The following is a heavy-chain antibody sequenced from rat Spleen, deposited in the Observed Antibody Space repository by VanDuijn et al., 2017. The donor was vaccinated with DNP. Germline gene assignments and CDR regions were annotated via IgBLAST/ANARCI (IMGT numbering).Heavy chain of an antibody. CDR3: VRVNWVPDY. D-gene: IGHD5-1*01. CDR2: INTDGGST. CDR1: GFTFNNYW. V-gene: IGHV5-31*01. Sequence: EVQLVESGGGLVQPGRSLKLSCAASGFTFNNYWMTWIRQVPGKGLEWVASINTDGGSTYYPDSVKGRFTISRDNAENTVYLQMNSLRPEDTATYYCVRVNWVPDYWGQGVMVTVSS. J-gene: IGHJ2*01.